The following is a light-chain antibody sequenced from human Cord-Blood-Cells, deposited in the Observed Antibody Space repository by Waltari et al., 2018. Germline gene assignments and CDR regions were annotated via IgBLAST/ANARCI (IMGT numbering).Light chain of an antibody. CDR2: KAS. J-gene: IGKJ2*02. V-gene: IGKV1-5*03. CDR3: QQYNSYSCT. CDR1: QSFSRW. Sequence: DIQMTQSSSTLSASVGDTVTITCQASQSFSRWLAWYQQKSGKAPRLLIYKASSLESGVPSRFSGIESGTEFTLTISSLPPDDFATYYCQQYNSYSCTFSHGTKLDIK.